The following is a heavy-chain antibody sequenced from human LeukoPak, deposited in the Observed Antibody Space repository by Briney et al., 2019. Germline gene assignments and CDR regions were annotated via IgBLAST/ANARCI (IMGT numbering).Heavy chain of an antibody. Sequence: PGGSLRLSCAASGFTFSSYAMSWVRQAPGKGLEWVSAISGSGGSTYYADSVKGRFTISRDNSKNTLYLQMNSLRAEDTAVYYCAKVQWLVRRGLDAFDIWGQGTMVTVSS. J-gene: IGHJ3*02. CDR1: GFTFSSYA. V-gene: IGHV3-23*01. CDR3: AKVQWLVRRGLDAFDI. CDR2: ISGSGGST. D-gene: IGHD6-19*01.